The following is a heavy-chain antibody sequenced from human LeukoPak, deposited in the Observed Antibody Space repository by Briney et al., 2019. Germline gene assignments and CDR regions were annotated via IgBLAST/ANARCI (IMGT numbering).Heavy chain of an antibody. D-gene: IGHD3-9*01. CDR2: ISYDGSNK. Sequence: GGSLRLSCAASGFTFSSYAMHWVRQAPGKGLEWVAVISYDGSNKYYADSVKGRFTISRDDSKNSLYLQMNSLKTEDTAVYYCARVRYFDPGRDYFDYWGQGTLVTVSS. CDR1: GFTFSSYA. V-gene: IGHV3-30-3*01. CDR3: ARVRYFDPGRDYFDY. J-gene: IGHJ4*02.